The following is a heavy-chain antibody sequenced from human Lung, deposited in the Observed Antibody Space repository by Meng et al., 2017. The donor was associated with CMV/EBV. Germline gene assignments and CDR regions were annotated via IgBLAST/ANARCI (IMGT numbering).Heavy chain of an antibody. J-gene: IGHJ4*02. V-gene: IGHV1-69*05. CDR3: ARGGPEAGGEMPTRGFDH. CDR1: FSSYA. D-gene: IGHD3-10*01. Sequence: FSSYALGWVRQAPAQGLEWMGGIIPISATPNYPQKFQGRVTITTDESTTTAYMELSSLRSEDTGVYYCARGGPEAGGEMPTRGFDHWGPGTLVTVSS. CDR2: IIPISATP.